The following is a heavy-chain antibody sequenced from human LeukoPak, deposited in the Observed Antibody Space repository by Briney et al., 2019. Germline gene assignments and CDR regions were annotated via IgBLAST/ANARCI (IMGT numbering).Heavy chain of an antibody. V-gene: IGHV4-34*01. Sequence: PSETLSLTCAVYGGSFSGYYWSWIRQPPRKGLEWIGEINHSGSTNYNPSLKSRVTISVDTSKNQFSLKLSSVTAADTAVYYCASLGTTGMGELSLSRDYWGQGTLVTVSS. CDR1: GGSFSGYY. CDR2: INHSGST. J-gene: IGHJ4*02. CDR3: ASLGTTGMGELSLSRDY. D-gene: IGHD3-16*02.